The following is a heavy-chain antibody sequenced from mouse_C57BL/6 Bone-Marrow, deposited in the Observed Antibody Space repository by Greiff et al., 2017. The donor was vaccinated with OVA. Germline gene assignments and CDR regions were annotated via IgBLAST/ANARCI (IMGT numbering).Heavy chain of an antibody. D-gene: IGHD1-1*01. CDR2: IWSDGST. Sequence: QVQLKESGPGLVAPSQSLTITCTASGFPLTSYGVHWVRQPPGKGLEWLVVIWSDGSTTYNSAPKSSLSISKDNSKSQIFLKMNSLQTNDTAMYDCARQAYGSSHYYFDYWGQGTTLTVSS. J-gene: IGHJ2*01. CDR3: ARQAYGSSHYYFDY. CDR1: GFPLTSYG. V-gene: IGHV2-6-1*01.